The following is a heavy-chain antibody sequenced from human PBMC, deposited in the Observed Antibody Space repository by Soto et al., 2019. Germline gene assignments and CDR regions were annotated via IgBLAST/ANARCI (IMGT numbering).Heavy chain of an antibody. CDR1: GGSVRAPDW. CDR2: VHISGHS. J-gene: IGHJ5*01. Sequence: SETLSLTCTPSGGSVRAPDWWNWVRQSPDKGLEWIAEVHISGHSNYNPSLRSRVSVSIDSSKNQFYLNLNSVTAADTAIYYCARVRQGCSANNCYFDPWGQGTQVTVSS. CDR3: ARVRQGCSANNCYFDP. D-gene: IGHD1-1*01. V-gene: IGHV4-4*02.